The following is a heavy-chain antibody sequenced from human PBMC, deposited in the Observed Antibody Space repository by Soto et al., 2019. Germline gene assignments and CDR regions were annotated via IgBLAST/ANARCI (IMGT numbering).Heavy chain of an antibody. CDR3: ARGDFSSGSYYNPTPTWFDP. D-gene: IGHD3-10*01. Sequence: PSETLSLTCTVSGGSIRSSSYYWGWIRQPPGKGLEWIGSIYFSGTTYYNPSLNSRVSMSVDTSKNQFSLRLSSVTAADTAVYYCARGDFSSGSYYNPTPTWFDPWGQGTLVTVSS. CDR1: GGSIRSSSYY. J-gene: IGHJ5*02. V-gene: IGHV4-39*01. CDR2: IYFSGTT.